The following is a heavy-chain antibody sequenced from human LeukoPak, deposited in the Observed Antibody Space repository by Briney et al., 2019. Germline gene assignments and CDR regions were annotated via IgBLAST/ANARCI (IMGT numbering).Heavy chain of an antibody. CDR1: GSTISSHY. V-gene: IGHV4-59*11. CDR3: AREGSSSWYDY. J-gene: IGHJ4*02. CDR2: IYYSGST. D-gene: IGHD6-13*01. Sequence: YPSETLSLTCTAAGSTISSHYWSWIRQPPGKGLKRIGYIYYSGSTNYNPSLKSRVTISVDTSKNQFSLKLSSVTAADTAVYYCAREGSSSWYDYWGQGTLVSVSS.